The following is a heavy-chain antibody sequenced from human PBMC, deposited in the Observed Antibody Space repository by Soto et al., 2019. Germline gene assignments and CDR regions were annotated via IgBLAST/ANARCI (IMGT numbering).Heavy chain of an antibody. Sequence: SETLSLTCTVSGGSISSGDYYWSWIRQPPGKGLEWIGYIYYSGSTYYNPSLKSRVTISVDTSKNQFSLKLSSVTAADTAVYYCAREYSSSPTGFDPWGQGTLVTVS. CDR3: AREYSSSPTGFDP. V-gene: IGHV4-30-4*01. D-gene: IGHD6-6*01. J-gene: IGHJ5*02. CDR2: IYYSGST. CDR1: GGSISSGDYY.